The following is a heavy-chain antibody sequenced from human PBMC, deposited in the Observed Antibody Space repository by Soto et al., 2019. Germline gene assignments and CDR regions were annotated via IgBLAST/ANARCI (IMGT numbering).Heavy chain of an antibody. D-gene: IGHD3-3*01. Sequence: PGGSLRLSCAASGFTFSSYAMSWVRQAPGKGLEWVSGISVSGDTTYYADSVKGRFTISRDNSKSTLYLQMNSLRAEDTAVYYCARARFYFDYWGQGTLVTVSS. CDR2: ISVSGDTT. CDR1: GFTFSSYA. V-gene: IGHV3-23*01. J-gene: IGHJ4*02. CDR3: ARARFYFDY.